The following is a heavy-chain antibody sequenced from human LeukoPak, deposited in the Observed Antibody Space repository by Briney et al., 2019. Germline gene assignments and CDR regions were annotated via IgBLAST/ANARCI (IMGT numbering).Heavy chain of an antibody. D-gene: IGHD4-17*01. CDR1: GFTFSSYA. Sequence: GSLRLSCAASGFTFSSYAMSWVRQAPGKGLEWVSGTSGSGSITYYADSVKGRFTISRDYSKNTLYLQMNSLRAEDTAVYYCAKDLYGDYDNDYWGQGTLVTVSS. CDR3: AKDLYGDYDNDY. CDR2: TSGSGSIT. J-gene: IGHJ4*02. V-gene: IGHV3-23*01.